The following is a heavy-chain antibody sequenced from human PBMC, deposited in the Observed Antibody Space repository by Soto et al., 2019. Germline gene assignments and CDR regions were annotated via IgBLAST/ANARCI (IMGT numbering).Heavy chain of an antibody. J-gene: IGHJ4*02. V-gene: IGHV4-30-4*01. Sequence: PSETLSLTCTVSGGSISSGDYYWSWIRQPPGKGLEWIGYIYYSGSTYYNPSLKSRVTMSVDTSKNQFSLKLSSVTAADTAVYYCARANDYGGTFDYWGQGTLVTVSS. CDR1: GGSISSGDYY. D-gene: IGHD4-17*01. CDR2: IYYSGST. CDR3: ARANDYGGTFDY.